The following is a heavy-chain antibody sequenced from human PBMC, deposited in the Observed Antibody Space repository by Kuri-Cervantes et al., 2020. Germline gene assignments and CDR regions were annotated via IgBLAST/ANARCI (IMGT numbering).Heavy chain of an antibody. D-gene: IGHD4-17*01. CDR3: STTVTTNTFDY. CDR2: FDPEDGET. J-gene: IGHJ4*02. Sequence: ASVKVSCKASGYTFTSYYMHWVRQAPGKGLEWMGGFDPEDGETIYAQKFQGRVTMTEDTSTDTAYMELSSLRSEDTAVYYCSTTVTTNTFDYWGQGTRVTESS. CDR1: GYTFTSYY. V-gene: IGHV1-24*01.